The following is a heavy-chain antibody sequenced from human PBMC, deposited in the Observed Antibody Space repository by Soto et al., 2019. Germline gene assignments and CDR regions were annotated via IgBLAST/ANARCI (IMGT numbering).Heavy chain of an antibody. V-gene: IGHV4-34*01. CDR1: GGSFSGYY. CDR3: ASRSSSWSYYYMDV. CDR2: INHSGST. Sequence: SETLSLTCAVYGGSFSGYYWSWIRQPPGKGLERIGEINHSGSTNYNPSLKSRVTISVDTSKNQFSLKLSSVTAADTAVYYCASRSSSWSYYYMDVWGKGTTVTVSS. J-gene: IGHJ6*03. D-gene: IGHD6-13*01.